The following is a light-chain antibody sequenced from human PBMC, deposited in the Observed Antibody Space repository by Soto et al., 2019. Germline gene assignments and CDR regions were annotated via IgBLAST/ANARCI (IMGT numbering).Light chain of an antibody. Sequence: EIVMTQSPATLSVSPGETATLSYRASQSVSYNLAWYQQKPGQGPRLLIYGAFTRATGITARFSGSGSGTEFTLTISSLQSEDFAVYYCQQYKNWPPLTFGGGTKVEIK. CDR2: GAF. J-gene: IGKJ4*01. V-gene: IGKV3-15*01. CDR3: QQYKNWPPLT. CDR1: QSVSYN.